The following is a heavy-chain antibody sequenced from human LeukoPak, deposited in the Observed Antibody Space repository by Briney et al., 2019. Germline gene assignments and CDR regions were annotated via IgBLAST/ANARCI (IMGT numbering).Heavy chain of an antibody. Sequence: GASVKVSCKASGYTFTSYGISWVRQAPGQGLEWMGRIIPILGIANYAQKFQGRVTITADKSTSTAYMELSSLRSEDTAVYYCAREQRGYSGYANLAFDYWGQGTLVTVSS. J-gene: IGHJ4*02. CDR3: AREQRGYSGYANLAFDY. CDR1: GYTFTSYG. V-gene: IGHV1-69*04. CDR2: IIPILGIA. D-gene: IGHD5-12*01.